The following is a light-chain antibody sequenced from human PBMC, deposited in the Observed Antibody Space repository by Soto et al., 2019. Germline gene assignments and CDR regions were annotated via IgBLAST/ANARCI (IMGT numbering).Light chain of an antibody. CDR2: EVS. CDR1: SSDVGAYKF. Sequence: QSALTQPPSASGSPGQSVTISCTGTSSDVGAYKFVSWYQQHPGKAPKLIIYEVSERPIGVPDRFSGSKSGNTAYLTVSGLQLEDEADYYCNSYTGRKDVFGTGTKLTVL. J-gene: IGLJ1*01. CDR3: NSYTGRKDV. V-gene: IGLV2-8*01.